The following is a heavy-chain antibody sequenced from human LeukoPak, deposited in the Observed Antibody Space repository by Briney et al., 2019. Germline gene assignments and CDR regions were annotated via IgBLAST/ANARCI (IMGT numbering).Heavy chain of an antibody. J-gene: IGHJ3*02. CDR3: AREDVVAAQGDAFDI. Sequence: PGGSLRLSCAASGFIFSSFWMTWVRQAPGKGLEWVANIKQDGSEKYYVDSVKGRFTISRDNAKNSLYLQMNGLRAEDTAVYYCAREDVVAAQGDAFDIWGQGTMVTVSS. CDR1: GFIFSSFW. D-gene: IGHD2-15*01. CDR2: IKQDGSEK. V-gene: IGHV3-7*01.